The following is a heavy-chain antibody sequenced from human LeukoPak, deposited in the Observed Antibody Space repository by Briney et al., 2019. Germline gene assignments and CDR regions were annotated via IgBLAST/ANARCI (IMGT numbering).Heavy chain of an antibody. D-gene: IGHD3-16*01. V-gene: IGHV4-59*01. CDR1: GGSISGSY. Sequence: SAPLSLPSAVSGGSISGSYWTWFRRPPGKGLEWIGQIYYKGNADYNPSLKSGVTLSVDTSKNQFSLKLTAITAADTAVYYCAKFGVDYDMIVWGQGTTVTVS. CDR2: IYYKGNA. J-gene: IGHJ6*02. CDR3: AKFGVDYDMIV.